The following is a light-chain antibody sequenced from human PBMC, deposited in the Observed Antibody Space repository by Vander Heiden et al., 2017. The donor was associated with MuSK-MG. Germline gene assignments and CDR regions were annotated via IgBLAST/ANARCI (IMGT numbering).Light chain of an antibody. CDR1: QRVSSS. J-gene: IGKJ5*01. V-gene: IGKV3-11*01. Sequence: EIVLTQSPATLSLSPGDRATLPCRAGQRVSSSLAWYQQKPGQAPRHLIYDATNRATGSPARCSGSGAGTDFTLTISSLEPEDFAVYYCQQRSNWPPDTFGQGTQLEIK. CDR3: QQRSNWPPDT. CDR2: DAT.